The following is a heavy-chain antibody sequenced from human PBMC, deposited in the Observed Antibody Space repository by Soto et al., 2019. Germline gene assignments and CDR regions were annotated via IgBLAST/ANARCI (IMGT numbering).Heavy chain of an antibody. D-gene: IGHD6-19*01. CDR1: GDSVTRSNW. J-gene: IGHJ6*02. Sequence: SETLFLTCAVSGDSVTRSNWWSWVRQSPGKGLEWIGEIYHSGNTKYNPSLKSRITMSVDKAKNQFSLKMTSVTAADTAVYYCATSGWNEDFYYYYGMDVWGQGTPVPVSS. CDR3: ATSGWNEDFYYYYGMDV. V-gene: IGHV4-4*02. CDR2: IYHSGNT.